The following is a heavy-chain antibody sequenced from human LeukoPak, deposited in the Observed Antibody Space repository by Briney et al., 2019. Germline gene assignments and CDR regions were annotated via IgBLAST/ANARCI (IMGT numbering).Heavy chain of an antibody. D-gene: IGHD2-2*01. J-gene: IGHJ4*02. CDR3: ASTERCSTTCPLDY. V-gene: IGHV4-34*01. CDR1: GGSFRGYY. CDR2: INHSGST. Sequence: SETLSLTCAVYGGSFRGYYWSWIRQPPGKGLEWIGEINHSGSTNYNPSLKSRVTISLDTSMKKFSLKLNSVTAADTAVYYCASTERCSTTCPLDYWGQGTLVTVST.